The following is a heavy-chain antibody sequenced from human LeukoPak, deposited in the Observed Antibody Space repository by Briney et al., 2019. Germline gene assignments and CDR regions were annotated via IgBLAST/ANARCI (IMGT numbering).Heavy chain of an antibody. CDR2: IYYSEST. Sequence: PSEALSLNCTVSGGSISSYYWSWIRQPPGKGLEWIGYIYYSESTNYNPSLKSRVTISVDTSKNQFSLKLSSVTAADTAVYYCARVVTSTSVRYFDLWGRGTLVTVSS. D-gene: IGHD5/OR15-5a*01. CDR1: GGSISSYY. V-gene: IGHV4-59*01. CDR3: ARVVTSTSVRYFDL. J-gene: IGHJ2*01.